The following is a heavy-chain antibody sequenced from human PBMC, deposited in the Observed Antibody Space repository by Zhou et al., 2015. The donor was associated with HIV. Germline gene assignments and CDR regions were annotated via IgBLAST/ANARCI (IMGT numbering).Heavy chain of an antibody. CDR1: GGTFSAYA. J-gene: IGHJ3*02. CDR2: LNPNSGNT. Sequence: QVQLVQSGTEVKKPGSSVKVSCKASGGTFSAYAISWVRQAPGQGLEWMGWLNPNSGNTVYAQNFQGRVTMTRNPSISTAYMELRSLGSEDTAVYYCARRGKEIWSDTYDIWGQGTMVTVSS. CDR3: ARRGKEIWSDTYDI. V-gene: IGHV1-8*02. D-gene: IGHD5-24*01.